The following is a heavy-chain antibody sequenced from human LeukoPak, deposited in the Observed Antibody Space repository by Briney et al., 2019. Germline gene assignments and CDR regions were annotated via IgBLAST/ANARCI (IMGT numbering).Heavy chain of an antibody. CDR2: IYYSGST. D-gene: IGHD5-24*01. V-gene: IGHV4-31*11. J-gene: IGHJ5*02. CDR3: ARSTIEMATLGGWFDP. CDR1: GGSISSGGYY. Sequence: PSETLSLTCAVSGGSISSGGYYWSWIRQHPGKGLEWIGYIYYSGSTYYNPSLKSRVTISVDTSKNQFSLKLSSVTAADTAVYYCARSTIEMATLGGWFDPWGQGTLVTVSS.